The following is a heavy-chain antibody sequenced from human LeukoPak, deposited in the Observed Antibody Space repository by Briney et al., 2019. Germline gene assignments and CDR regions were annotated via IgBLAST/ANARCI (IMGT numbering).Heavy chain of an antibody. CDR1: GGSISTYY. V-gene: IGHV4-59*08. CDR3: ARHLRTYGTRWYEWFDP. CDR2: VYDSGST. J-gene: IGHJ5*02. Sequence: SETLSLTCTVSGGSISTYYCSWIRQPPGKGLEWIGYVYDSGSTNYNPSLKSRVSISVDTSKNQFSLKLSAVTAADTAVYYCARHLRTYGTRWYEWFDPWGQGTLVTVSS. D-gene: IGHD6-13*01.